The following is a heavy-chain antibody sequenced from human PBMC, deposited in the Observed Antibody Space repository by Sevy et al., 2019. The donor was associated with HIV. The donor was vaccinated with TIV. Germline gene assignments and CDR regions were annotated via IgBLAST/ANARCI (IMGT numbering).Heavy chain of an antibody. CDR2: IYYSGNT. CDR3: ARVSGSYSGLSGYYGMDV. CDR1: GGSVSSSSHY. V-gene: IGHV4-61*01. J-gene: IGHJ6*02. Sequence: SETLSLTCTVSGGSVSSSSHYWSWIRQPPGRGLECIGYIYYSGNTNYNPSLKSRVTISVDTSKNQFSLKLSPVTAADTAVYFCARVSGSYSGLSGYYGMDVWGLGTTVTVSS. D-gene: IGHD1-26*01.